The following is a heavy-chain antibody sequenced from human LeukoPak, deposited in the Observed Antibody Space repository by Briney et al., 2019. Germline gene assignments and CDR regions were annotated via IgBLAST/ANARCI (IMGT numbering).Heavy chain of an antibody. V-gene: IGHV3-23*01. D-gene: IGHD3-10*01. CDR3: ARYYYGSGSYRLEAFDI. Sequence: GGSLRLSCAASGFTFSSYAMSWVRQAPGKGLEWVSTVSGGGGSTLTADSVKGRFTISRDNSKNTLYLQMNSLRAEDTAVYYCARYYYGSGSYRLEAFDIWGQGTMVTVSS. CDR2: VSGGGGST. J-gene: IGHJ3*02. CDR1: GFTFSSYA.